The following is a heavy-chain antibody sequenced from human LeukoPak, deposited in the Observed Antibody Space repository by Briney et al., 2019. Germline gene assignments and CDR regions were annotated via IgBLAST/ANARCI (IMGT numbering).Heavy chain of an antibody. V-gene: IGHV1-18*01. CDR2: ISAYNGNT. CDR1: GYTFTSYG. J-gene: IGHJ4*02. CDR3: ARDLGIDYYDSSGYYTGTLYFFDY. D-gene: IGHD3-22*01. Sequence: ASVKVSCKASGYTFTSYGISWVRQAPGQGLERMGWISAYNGNTNYAQKLQGRVTMTTDTSTSTAYMELRSLRSDDTAVYYCARDLGIDYYDSSGYYTGTLYFFDYWGQGTLVTVSS.